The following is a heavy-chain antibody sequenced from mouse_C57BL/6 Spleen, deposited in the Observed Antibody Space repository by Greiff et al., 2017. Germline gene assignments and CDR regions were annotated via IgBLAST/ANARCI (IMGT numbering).Heavy chain of an antibody. V-gene: IGHV1-9*01. CDR2: ILPGSGST. J-gene: IGHJ2*01. CDR1: GYTFTGYW. CDR3: AFTGTGDY. D-gene: IGHD4-1*01. Sequence: VKVVESGAELMKPGASVKLSCKATGYTFTGYWIEWVKQRPGHGLEWIGEILPGSGSTNYNKKFKGKATFTADTSSNTAYMQLSSLTTEDSAIYYCAFTGTGDYWGQGTTLTVSS.